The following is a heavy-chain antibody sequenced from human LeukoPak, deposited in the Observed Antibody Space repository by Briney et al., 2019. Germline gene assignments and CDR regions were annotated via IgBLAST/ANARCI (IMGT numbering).Heavy chain of an antibody. CDR2: INVGEGA. Sequence: PSETLSLTCTVSGDSISNYFWSWVRQPAGKGLEWIGRINVGEGAKDHPSLGTRVTESVDTSTNQLSLKLSSVTAADTAVYYCAREGYSYGYYFDYWGQGTLVTVSS. V-gene: IGHV4-4*07. J-gene: IGHJ4*02. D-gene: IGHD5-18*01. CDR3: AREGYSYGYYFDY. CDR1: GDSISNYF.